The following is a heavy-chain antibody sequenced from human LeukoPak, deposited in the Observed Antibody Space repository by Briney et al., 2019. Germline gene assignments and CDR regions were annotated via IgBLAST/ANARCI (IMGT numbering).Heavy chain of an antibody. CDR2: IYYSGST. CDR3: ARLNGSYSYAFDI. CDR1: GGSIRSSSYY. D-gene: IGHD1-26*01. J-gene: IGHJ3*02. V-gene: IGHV4-61*05. Sequence: SETLSLTCTVSGGSIRSSSYYWSWIRQPPGKGLEWIGYIYYSGSTNYNPSLKSRVTISVDTSKNQFSLKLSSVTAADTAVYYCARLNGSYSYAFDIWGQGTMVTVSS.